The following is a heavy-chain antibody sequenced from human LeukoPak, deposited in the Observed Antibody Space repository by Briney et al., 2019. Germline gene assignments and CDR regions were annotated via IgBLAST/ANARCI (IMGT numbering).Heavy chain of an antibody. D-gene: IGHD3-3*01. CDR3: ARAITIFGVAPSWFDY. CDR1: GYSINSGYY. CDR2: IHYGGSP. V-gene: IGHV4-38-2*02. Sequence: SETLSLTCTVSGYSINSGYYWGWIRQPPGKGLERIGSIHYGGSPYYNPSLKSRVAIPVDMSKNQFSLKLSSVTAADTAVYYCARAITIFGVAPSWFDYWGQGTLVTVSS. J-gene: IGHJ4*02.